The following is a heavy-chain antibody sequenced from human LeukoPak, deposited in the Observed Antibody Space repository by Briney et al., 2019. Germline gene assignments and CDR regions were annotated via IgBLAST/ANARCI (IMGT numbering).Heavy chain of an antibody. CDR2: LHYSGSS. J-gene: IGHJ3*01. V-gene: IGHV4-59*01. CDR1: GVSISNYD. D-gene: IGHD1-26*01. CDR3: ARNRPIMGITDAFDV. Sequence: SETLSLTCSVSGVSISNYDWSWIRQSPGRELEWIGHLHYSGSSSYNPSLRSRVTTSVDMSKNQFSLRLTSVTAADTAVYYCARNRPIMGITDAFDVWGQGTMVTVSS.